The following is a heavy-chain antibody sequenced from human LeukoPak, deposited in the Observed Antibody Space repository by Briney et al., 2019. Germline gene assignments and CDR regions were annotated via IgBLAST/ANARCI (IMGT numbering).Heavy chain of an antibody. D-gene: IGHD1-1*01. J-gene: IGHJ6*02. CDR1: GDSVSRNNTT. CDR3: ARQNTDMTTLDV. V-gene: IGHV6-1*01. CDR2: TFYRSKWYS. Sequence: SQTLSLTCAISGDSVSRNNTTWNWIRQSPSRGLEWLGRTFYRSKWYSDYAVSVKSRITINADTSKNQVSLQLNSVTPEDTAVYYCARQNTDMTTLDVWGQGTTVTVSS.